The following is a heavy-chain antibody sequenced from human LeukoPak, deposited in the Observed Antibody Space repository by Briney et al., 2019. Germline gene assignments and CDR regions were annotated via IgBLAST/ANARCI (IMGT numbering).Heavy chain of an antibody. D-gene: IGHD1-14*01. J-gene: IGHJ6*03. V-gene: IGHV4-34*12. CDR1: GESFSGYY. CDR2: IIHSGST. Sequence: SETLSLTCAVYGESFSGYYWSWIRQPPGKGLEWVGDIIHSGSTNYNPSLKSRVTISVDTSKNQFSLKLSSVTAADTAVYYCAGTYKYYYYYYMDVWGKGTTVTISS. CDR3: AGTYKYYYYYYMDV.